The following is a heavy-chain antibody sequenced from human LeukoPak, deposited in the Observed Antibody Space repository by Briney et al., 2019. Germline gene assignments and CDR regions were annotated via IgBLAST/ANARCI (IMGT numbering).Heavy chain of an antibody. J-gene: IGHJ4*02. V-gene: IGHV3-33*08. CDR1: DFDFSSHA. D-gene: IGHD6-19*01. Sequence: GGSLRLSCEASDFDFSSHAMTWVRQAPGKGLEWVAVIWYDGSNKYYADSVKGRFTISRDNSKNTLYLQMNSLRAEDTAVYYCARSRASSGLLGYWGQGTLVTVSS. CDR2: IWYDGSNK. CDR3: ARSRASSGLLGY.